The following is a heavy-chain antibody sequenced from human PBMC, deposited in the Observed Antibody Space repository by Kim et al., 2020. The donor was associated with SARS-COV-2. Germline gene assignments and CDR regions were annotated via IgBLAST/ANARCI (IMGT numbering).Heavy chain of an antibody. CDR2: INAGNGNT. Sequence: ASVKVSCKASGYTFTSYAMHWVRQAPGQRLEWMGWINAGNGNTKYSQKFQGRVTITRDTSASTAYMELSSLRSEDTAVYYCARDRTVRSGNYYYYMDVWGKGTTVTVSS. J-gene: IGHJ6*03. CDR1: GYTFTSYA. CDR3: ARDRTVRSGNYYYYMDV. D-gene: IGHD4-17*01. V-gene: IGHV1-3*01.